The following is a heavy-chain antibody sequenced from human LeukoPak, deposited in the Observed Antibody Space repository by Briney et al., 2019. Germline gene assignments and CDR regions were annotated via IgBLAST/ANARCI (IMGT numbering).Heavy chain of an antibody. CDR1: GFTVSSNY. CDR3: AREAWNDQLNYFDY. J-gene: IGHJ4*02. D-gene: IGHD1-1*01. V-gene: IGHV3-53*05. Sequence: GGSLRLSCAASGFTVSSNYMSWVRQAPGKGLEWVSVIYSGGSTYYADSVKGRFTVSGDNSKNTLYLQMNSLRAEDTAVYYCAREAWNDQLNYFDYWGQGTLVTVSS. CDR2: IYSGGST.